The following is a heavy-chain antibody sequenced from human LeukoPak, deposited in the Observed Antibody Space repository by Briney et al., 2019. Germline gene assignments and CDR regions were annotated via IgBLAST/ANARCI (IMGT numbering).Heavy chain of an antibody. V-gene: IGHV4-34*01. CDR3: ARGILVMVYAAFDY. CDR1: GFTFSDYY. D-gene: IGHD2-8*01. Sequence: GSLRLSCAASGFTFSDYYMSWIRQAPGKGLEWIGEVNHLGRTNYSPSLKSRLSITIDTSKKQFFLKLSSVTAADTAIYFCARGILVMVYAAFDYWGQGTQVTVSP. J-gene: IGHJ4*02. CDR2: VNHLGRT.